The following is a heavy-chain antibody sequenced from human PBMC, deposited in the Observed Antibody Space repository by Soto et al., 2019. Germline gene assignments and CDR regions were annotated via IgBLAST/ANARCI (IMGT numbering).Heavy chain of an antibody. D-gene: IGHD2-2*02. Sequence: GSLRLSCASSGFSFSAFSMNWVRQAPGKGLEWVSYISSTSSTIYYGDSVKGRFTISRDNAKNSLYLQMNSLRDEDTAVYYCAREGGRHCSPTRCYNAFDIWGQGTMVTV. J-gene: IGHJ3*02. V-gene: IGHV3-48*02. CDR2: ISSTSSTI. CDR3: AREGGRHCSPTRCYNAFDI. CDR1: GFSFSAFS.